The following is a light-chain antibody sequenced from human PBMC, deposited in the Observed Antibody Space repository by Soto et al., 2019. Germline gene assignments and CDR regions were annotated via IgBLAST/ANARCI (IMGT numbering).Light chain of an antibody. CDR2: DVT. CDR3: SSYTSSSTPYV. CDR1: SSDVGGYYY. J-gene: IGLJ1*01. Sequence: QSALTQPASVSGSPGQSITISCTGTSSDVGGYYYVSWYQQHPVKAPKLMIYDVTNRPSGVSYRFSGSKSGNTASLTISGLQAEDEADYYCSSYTSSSTPYVFGTGTKVTVL. V-gene: IGLV2-14*01.